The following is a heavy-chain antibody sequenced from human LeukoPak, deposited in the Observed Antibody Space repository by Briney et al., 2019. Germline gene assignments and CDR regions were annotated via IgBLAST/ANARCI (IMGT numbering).Heavy chain of an antibody. CDR3: ARAGYSGYDSFDY. V-gene: IGHV1-2*02. Sequence: ASVKVSCKASGYTFTGYYMHWVRQAPRQGLEWMGWINPNSGGTNYAQKFQGRVTMTRDTSISTAYMELSRLRSDDTAVYYCARAGYSGYDSFDYWGQGTLVTVSS. CDR2: INPNSGGT. CDR1: GYTFTGYY. D-gene: IGHD5-12*01. J-gene: IGHJ4*02.